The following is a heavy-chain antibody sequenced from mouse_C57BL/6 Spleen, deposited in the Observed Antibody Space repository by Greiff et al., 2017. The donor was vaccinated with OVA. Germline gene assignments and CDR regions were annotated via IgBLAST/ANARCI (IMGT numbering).Heavy chain of an antibody. D-gene: IGHD1-1*01. CDR2: IDPSDSYT. Sequence: QVQLQQSGAELVMPGASVKLSCKASGYTFTSYWMHWVKQRPGQGLEWIGEIDPSDSYTNYNQKFKGKSTLTVDKSSSTAYMQLSSLTSEDSAVYYCARAPTVVAPYWYFDVWGTGTTVTVSS. J-gene: IGHJ1*03. CDR1: GYTFTSYW. V-gene: IGHV1-69*01. CDR3: ARAPTVVAPYWYFDV.